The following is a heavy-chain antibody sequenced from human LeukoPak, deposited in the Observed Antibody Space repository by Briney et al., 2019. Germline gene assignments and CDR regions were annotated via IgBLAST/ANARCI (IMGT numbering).Heavy chain of an antibody. J-gene: IGHJ6*02. CDR1: GGSISSYY. V-gene: IGHV4-59*08. CDR2: IYYSGST. Sequence: SQTLSLTCTVSGGSISSYYWSWVRQPPGKGLEWIGDIYYSGSTNNNPSLKSRVTISVDTSKNQFSLRPSSVTAADSAVYYCVRLNNWNYGIDVWGQGTTVTVSS. D-gene: IGHD1-20*01. CDR3: VRLNNWNYGIDV.